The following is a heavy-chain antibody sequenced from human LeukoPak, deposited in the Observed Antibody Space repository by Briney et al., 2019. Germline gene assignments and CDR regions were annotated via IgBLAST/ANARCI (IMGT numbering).Heavy chain of an antibody. CDR1: GFTFSNYA. CDR3: ARDLDRPNNNWFDP. Sequence: GGSLRLSCAASGFTFSNYAMSWVRQAPGKGLEWVSAISNSGGDIYYADSVKGRFTISRDNSKNTLYLQMSSLRAEDTAVYYCARDLDRPNNNWFDPWGQGTLVTVSS. V-gene: IGHV3-23*01. J-gene: IGHJ5*02. CDR2: ISNSGGDI. D-gene: IGHD1-1*01.